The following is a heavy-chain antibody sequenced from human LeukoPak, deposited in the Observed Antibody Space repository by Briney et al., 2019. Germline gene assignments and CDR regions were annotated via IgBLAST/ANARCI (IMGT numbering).Heavy chain of an antibody. CDR2: ISGSGGSI. J-gene: IGHJ6*02. V-gene: IGHV3-23*01. CDR3: AKVRTYFYHGLDV. Sequence: PGGSLRLSCAASGLTFSSYAMSWVRQAPGKGLEWVSTISGSGGSIWYADSVKGRFTISRDNSNNTLYLQVNSLRAEDTAVYYCAKVRTYFYHGLDVWGQGTTVTVSS. CDR1: GLTFSSYA. D-gene: IGHD1-14*01.